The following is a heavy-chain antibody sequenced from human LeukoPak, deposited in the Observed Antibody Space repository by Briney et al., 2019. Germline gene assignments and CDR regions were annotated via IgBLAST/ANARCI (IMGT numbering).Heavy chain of an antibody. Sequence: GGSLRLSCAASGFTFSSYDMYWVRQAPGKGLDWVAFISDDGRHIYYADSVKGRFTISRDNSKNTLFLQMSSLRTEDTAVYYCAKSGRQRVGYGLAYWGQGTLVTVSS. CDR2: ISDDGRHI. J-gene: IGHJ4*02. V-gene: IGHV3-30*18. CDR3: AKSGRQRVGYGLAY. CDR1: GFTFSSYD. D-gene: IGHD5-18*01.